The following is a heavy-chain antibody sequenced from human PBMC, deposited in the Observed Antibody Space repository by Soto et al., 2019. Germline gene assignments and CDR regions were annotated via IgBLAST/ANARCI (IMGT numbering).Heavy chain of an antibody. Sequence: PGGSLRLSCAASGFTINSYTMAGVRHAPEKGLEWVSSISGSGGSPSYADSVQGRITISRDNSRNTLSLQMNSLRAEDTATYYCAKARCSGNSCYVPDYWGHGSLVTVS. CDR1: GFTINSYT. V-gene: IGHV3-23*01. CDR3: AKARCSGNSCYVPDY. CDR2: ISGSGGSP. D-gene: IGHD2-15*01. J-gene: IGHJ4*01.